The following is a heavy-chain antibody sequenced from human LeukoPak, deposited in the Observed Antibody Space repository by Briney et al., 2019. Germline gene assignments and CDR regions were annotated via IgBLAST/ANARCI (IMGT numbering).Heavy chain of an antibody. V-gene: IGHV4-30-2*01. J-gene: IGHJ4*02. CDR2: IYHSGST. D-gene: IGHD3-10*01. Sequence: PSETLSLTCAVSGGSISSGGYSWSWIRQPPGKGLEWIGYIYHSGSTYYNPSLKSRVTISVDRSKNQFSLKLSSVTAADTAVYYCARAAPGFLDYWGQGTLVTVSS. CDR3: ARAAPGFLDY. CDR1: GGSISSGGYS.